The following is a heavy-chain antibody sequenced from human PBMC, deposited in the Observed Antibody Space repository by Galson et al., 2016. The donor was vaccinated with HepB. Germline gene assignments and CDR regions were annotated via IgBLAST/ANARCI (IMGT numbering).Heavy chain of an antibody. V-gene: IGHV4-39*01. CDR3: ARHAPNEGSGWILYFDL. J-gene: IGHJ2*01. D-gene: IGHD6-19*01. CDR2: IYYSGRT. Sequence: SETLSLTCTVSGGSISSSSDYWGWIRQPPGKGLEWIGSIYYSGRTYNNPSLRSRVSISVDTSKNQFSLKLSSVTAADTGVYYCARHAPNEGSGWILYFDLWGRGTLVTVSS. CDR1: GGSISSSSDY.